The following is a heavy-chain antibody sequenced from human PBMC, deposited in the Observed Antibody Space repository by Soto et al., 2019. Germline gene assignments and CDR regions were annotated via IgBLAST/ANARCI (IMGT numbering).Heavy chain of an antibody. CDR1: GYTFTSYG. D-gene: IGHD1-1*01. CDR2: ISAYNGNT. CDR3: ASQYTWNDEPYGMDV. J-gene: IGHJ6*02. Sequence: QVQLVQSGAEVKKPGASVKVSCKASGYTFTSYGISWVRQAPGQGLEWMGWISAYNGNTNYAQKLQGRVTRTTDTSTRTAYMELRSLRSDDTAVYYCASQYTWNDEPYGMDVWGQGTTVTVSS. V-gene: IGHV1-18*01.